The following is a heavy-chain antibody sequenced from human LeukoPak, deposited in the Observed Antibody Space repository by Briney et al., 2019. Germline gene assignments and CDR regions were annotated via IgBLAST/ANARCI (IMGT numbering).Heavy chain of an antibody. J-gene: IGHJ5*02. V-gene: IGHV3-30*18. Sequence: GGSLRLSCAASGITFSNYGMNWARQAPGKGLEWVAVISDAGANLRYADSVKGRFTISRDNSKNTLILNMISLRAEDTAVYYCGKGPGYSVYDNLPHHWGQGTLVTVSS. CDR3: GKGPGYSVYDNLPHH. CDR1: GITFSNYG. CDR2: ISDAGANL. D-gene: IGHD5/OR15-5a*01.